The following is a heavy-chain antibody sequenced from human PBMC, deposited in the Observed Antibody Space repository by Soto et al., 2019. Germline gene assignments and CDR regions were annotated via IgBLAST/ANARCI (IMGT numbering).Heavy chain of an antibody. CDR2: IGGDGFDT. Sequence: DVQLLESGGGLVQPGGSLRLSCVASRFTFSNYVVNWVRQAPGKGLEWVSSIGGDGFDTYYPDSVKGRFTISRDNFKNTLYLHMNSVRVDDTAVSYGARSGHCDGFRCSAFDIWGQGTVVTVSS. J-gene: IGHJ3*02. CDR3: ARSGHCDGFRCSAFDI. D-gene: IGHD2-21*01. V-gene: IGHV3-23*01. CDR1: RFTFSNYV.